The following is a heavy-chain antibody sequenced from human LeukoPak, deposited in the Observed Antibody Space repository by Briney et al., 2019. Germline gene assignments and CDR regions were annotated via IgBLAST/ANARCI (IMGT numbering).Heavy chain of an antibody. CDR3: ALLLGPYYYDSSGYYYTLQKNDY. J-gene: IGHJ4*02. D-gene: IGHD3-22*01. CDR1: GYTFTGYY. CDR2: INPNSGGT. V-gene: IGHV1-2*02. Sequence: GASVKVSCKASGYTFTGYYMHWVRQAPGQGLEWMGWINPNSGGTNYAQKFQGRVTMTRDTSISTAYMELSRLRSDDTAVYYCALLLGPYYYDSSGYYYTLQKNDYWGQGTLVTVSS.